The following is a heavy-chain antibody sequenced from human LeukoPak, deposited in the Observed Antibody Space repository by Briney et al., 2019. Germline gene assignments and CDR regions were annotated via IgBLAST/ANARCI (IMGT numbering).Heavy chain of an antibody. CDR1: GFTFSSYS. CDR2: IRTVSSI. J-gene: IGHJ4*02. D-gene: IGHD2-15*01. CDR3: AREGLPSGATKIFDY. V-gene: IGHV3-21*01. Sequence: GGSLRLSCAVSGFTFSSYSMHWVRQAPGKGLEWVSCIRTVSSIYYADAVKGRFTVSGDNAKNSLYLEMNSLRAEDTAVYYCAREGLPSGATKIFDYWGQGTLVAVSS.